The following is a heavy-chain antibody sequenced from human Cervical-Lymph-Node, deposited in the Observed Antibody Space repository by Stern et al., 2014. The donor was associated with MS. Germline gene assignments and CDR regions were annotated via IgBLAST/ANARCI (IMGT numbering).Heavy chain of an antibody. CDR2: VIPLFSTS. V-gene: IGHV1-69*06. J-gene: IGHJ4*02. CDR1: GGTFTMSA. Sequence: VQLVQSGAEVKKPGSSVKVSCKASGGTFTMSAVSWLRQAPGQGLEWMGGVIPLFSTSTYAQRFRDRVTFTADKSTNTVYMELTNLRSEDTAVYYCARDPPEAILRSRPGDIYWGQGTLVAVSS. CDR3: ARDPPEAILRSRPGDIY. D-gene: IGHD7-27*01.